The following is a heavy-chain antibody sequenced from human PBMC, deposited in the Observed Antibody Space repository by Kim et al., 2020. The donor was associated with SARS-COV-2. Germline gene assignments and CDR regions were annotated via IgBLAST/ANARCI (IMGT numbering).Heavy chain of an antibody. V-gene: IGHV3-23*01. D-gene: IGHD1-26*01. J-gene: IGHJ4*02. CDR1: GFTFSTYG. Sequence: GGSLRLSCAASGFTFSTYGMSWVRQAPGKGLEWVSAITGSGAITYYADSVRGRFTISRDNSKNTLYLQMNSLRAEDTAVYYCAKRGVGAVTGSLCDYWGQGTMVTVSS. CDR2: ITGSGAIT. CDR3: AKRGVGAVTGSLCDY.